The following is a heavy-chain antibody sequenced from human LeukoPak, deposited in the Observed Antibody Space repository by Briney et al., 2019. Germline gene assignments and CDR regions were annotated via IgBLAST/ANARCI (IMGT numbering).Heavy chain of an antibody. J-gene: IGHJ4*02. V-gene: IGHV4-39*01. CDR3: ARHLRVGATVVNY. D-gene: IGHD4-23*01. CDR2: IYYSGST. CDR1: GGSISSSSYY. Sequence: SETLSLTCTVSGGSISSSSYYWGWLRQPPGKGLEWIGSIYYSGSTYCNPSLKSRVTISVDTSKNQFSLKLSSVTAADTAVYYCARHLRVGATVVNYWGQGTLVTVSS.